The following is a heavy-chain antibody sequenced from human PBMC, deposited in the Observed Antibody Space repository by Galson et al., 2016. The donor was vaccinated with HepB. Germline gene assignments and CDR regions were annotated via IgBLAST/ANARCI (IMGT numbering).Heavy chain of an antibody. CDR2: ISSDGSTT. CDR1: GFTFSTYW. CDR3: ARDRDYGSGSPKDY. J-gene: IGHJ4*02. Sequence: SLRLSCAASGFTFSTYWMHWVRQVPGKGLIWVSRISSDGSTTKYANSVKGRFSISRDNAKNTLYLQMSSLRAEDTAVYYCARDRDYGSGSPKDYWGQGTLVTVAS. D-gene: IGHD3-10*01. V-gene: IGHV3-74*03.